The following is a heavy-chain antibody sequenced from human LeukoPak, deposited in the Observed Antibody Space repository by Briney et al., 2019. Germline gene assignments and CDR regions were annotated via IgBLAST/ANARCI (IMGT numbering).Heavy chain of an antibody. J-gene: IGHJ4*02. CDR3: AAIQGSFDY. D-gene: IGHD2-15*01. V-gene: IGHV4-34*01. CDR1: GGSFSGYY. Sequence: PSETLSLTCAVYGGSFSGYYWSWIRQPPGKGLEWIGSIYHSGSTYYNPSLKSRVTISVDTSKNHFSLKLSSVTAADTAVYYCAAIQGSFDYWGQGTLVTVSS. CDR2: IYHSGST.